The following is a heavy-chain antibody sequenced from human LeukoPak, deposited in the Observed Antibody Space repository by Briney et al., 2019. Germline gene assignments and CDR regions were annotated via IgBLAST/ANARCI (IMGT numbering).Heavy chain of an antibody. J-gene: IGHJ4*02. CDR2: INHSGST. V-gene: IGHV4-34*01. Sequence: SETLSLTCAVYCGSFSGYYWSWIRQPPGKGLEWIGEINHSGSTNYNPSLKSRVTISVDTSKNQFSLKLSSVTAADTAVYYCAISQPYFDYWGQGTLVTVSS. D-gene: IGHD3-3*02. CDR3: AISQPYFDY. CDR1: CGSFSGYY.